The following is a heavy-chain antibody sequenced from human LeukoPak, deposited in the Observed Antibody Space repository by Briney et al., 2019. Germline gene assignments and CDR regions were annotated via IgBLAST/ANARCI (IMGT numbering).Heavy chain of an antibody. Sequence: GGSLRLSCAASGFTFSNAWMSWVRQPPGKGLEWVSSISGSGSGTYYADSVKGRFTISRDNSKNTLYLQMSSLRAEDTAVYYCATTLGLRAFDIWGQGTMVTVSS. J-gene: IGHJ3*02. V-gene: IGHV3-23*01. CDR1: GFTFSNAW. CDR3: ATTLGLRAFDI. CDR2: ISGSGSGT. D-gene: IGHD4-17*01.